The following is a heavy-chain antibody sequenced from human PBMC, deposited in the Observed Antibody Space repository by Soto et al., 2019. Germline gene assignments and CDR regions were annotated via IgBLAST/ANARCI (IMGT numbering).Heavy chain of an antibody. CDR1: GFTFSSYA. CDR3: AKDYSSGWYDYCDF. D-gene: IGHD6-19*01. CDR2: ISHDGTKK. V-gene: IGHV3-30*18. Sequence: LRLSCTTSGFTFSSYAMHWVRQAPGKGLEWVALISHDGTKKYSADSVKGRFTISRDDSKSTLYLQMNNLRAEDTAVYYCAKDYSSGWYDYCDFWGQGTLVTVSS. J-gene: IGHJ4*02.